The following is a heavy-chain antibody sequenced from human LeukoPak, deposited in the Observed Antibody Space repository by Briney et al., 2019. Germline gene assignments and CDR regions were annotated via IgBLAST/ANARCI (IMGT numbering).Heavy chain of an antibody. J-gene: IGHJ6*02. CDR3: ARGGGLDV. D-gene: IGHD3-16*01. Sequence: GGSLRLSCAASGFTFSSYWMNWARQAPGKGLEWVASINHNGNVNHYVDSVKGRFTISRDNAKNSLYLQMSNLRAEDTAVYFCARGGGLDVWGQGATVTVSS. CDR1: GFTFSSYW. CDR2: INHNGNVN. V-gene: IGHV3-7*03.